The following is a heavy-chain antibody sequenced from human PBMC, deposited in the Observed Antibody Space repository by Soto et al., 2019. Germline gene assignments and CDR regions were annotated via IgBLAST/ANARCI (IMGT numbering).Heavy chain of an antibody. CDR3: ARGTYCSGGSCYPDDDYYYYMDV. V-gene: IGHV3-33*01. Sequence: QVQLVESGGGVVQPGRSLRLSCAASGFTFSSYGMHWVRQAPGKGLEWVAVIYYDGRNKDYADSVKGRFTFSRDNSKNMLYLQMNSLRAEDTAVYYCARGTYCSGGSCYPDDDYYYYMDVWGKGTTVTVSS. J-gene: IGHJ6*03. CDR2: IYYDGRNK. D-gene: IGHD2-15*01. CDR1: GFTFSSYG.